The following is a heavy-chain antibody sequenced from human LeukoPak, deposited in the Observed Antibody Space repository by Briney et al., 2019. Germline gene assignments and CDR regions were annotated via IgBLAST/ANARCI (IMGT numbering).Heavy chain of an antibody. CDR2: INYSGTT. Sequence: SETLSLACTVSGGAIISDNFYWGWVRQPPGKGLEWVGSINYSGTTYYNPSLRSRLSISVDTSRTQFFLRLNSVTAADTAVYYCGRLFDSWGQGILVTVSS. CDR1: GGAIISDNFY. CDR3: GRLFDS. V-gene: IGHV4-39*01. J-gene: IGHJ4*02.